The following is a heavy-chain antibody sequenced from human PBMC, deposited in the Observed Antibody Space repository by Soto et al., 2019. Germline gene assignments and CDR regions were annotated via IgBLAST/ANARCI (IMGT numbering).Heavy chain of an antibody. V-gene: IGHV4-39*01. CDR2: FYYSENT. J-gene: IGHJ6*02. Sequence: SETLSLTCTVSGGSISSKSYSWGWIRQPPGKGLEWIGTFYYSENTYYNPSLKSRVTISVDTSKNQFSLKLSSVTAADTAVYYCAKLAGYCSGNSCHGDYAMDVWGQGTTVTVSS. CDR3: AKLAGYCSGNSCHGDYAMDV. D-gene: IGHD2-15*01. CDR1: GGSISSKSYS.